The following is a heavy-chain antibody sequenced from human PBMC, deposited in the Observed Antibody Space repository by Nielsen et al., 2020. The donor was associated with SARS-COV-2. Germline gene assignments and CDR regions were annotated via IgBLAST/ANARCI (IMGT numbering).Heavy chain of an antibody. CDR3: ARDLRCSSTSCYYDY. D-gene: IGHD2-2*01. CDR1: GFTFSSYS. V-gene: IGHV3-21*01. J-gene: IGHJ4*02. CDR2: ISSSSSYI. Sequence: GSLRLSCAASGFTFSSYSMNWVRQAPGKGLEWVSSISSSSSYIYYADSVKGRFTISRDNAKNSLYLQMNSLRAEDTAVYYCARDLRCSSTSCYYDYWGQGTLVTVSS.